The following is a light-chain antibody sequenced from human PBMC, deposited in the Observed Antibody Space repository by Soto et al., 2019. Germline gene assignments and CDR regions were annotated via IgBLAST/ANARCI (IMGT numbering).Light chain of an antibody. CDR2: GAS. Sequence: EIVLTQSPGTLSLSPGERATLSCRAGQSVSSSYLAWYQQKPGQAPRLIIYGASTRATGVPARFSGRGSGTEFTLTISSLQSEDFAVYYCQQYTNWHPNTFGQGTRLEIK. V-gene: IGKV3-15*01. CDR1: QSVSSSY. CDR3: QQYTNWHPNT. J-gene: IGKJ5*01.